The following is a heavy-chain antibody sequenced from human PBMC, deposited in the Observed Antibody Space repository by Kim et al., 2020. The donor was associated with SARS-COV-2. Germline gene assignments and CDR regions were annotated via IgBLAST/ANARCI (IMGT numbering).Heavy chain of an antibody. CDR2: IKQDGSEK. Sequence: GGSLRLSCAASGFSFSSYWMTWVRQAPGKGLEWVANIKQDGSEKNYVDSVKGRFTISRDNAKNSLYLQMNSLRAEDTAVYYCARVGVEVWGNNWYFDLWGRGTLVTVSS. CDR1: GFSFSSYW. J-gene: IGHJ2*01. CDR3: ARVGVEVWGNNWYFDL. V-gene: IGHV3-7*01. D-gene: IGHD3-10*01.